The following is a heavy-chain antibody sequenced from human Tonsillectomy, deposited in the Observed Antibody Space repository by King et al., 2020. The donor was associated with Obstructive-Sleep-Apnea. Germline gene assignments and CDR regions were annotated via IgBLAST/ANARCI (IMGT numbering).Heavy chain of an antibody. J-gene: IGHJ1*01. V-gene: IGHV4-38-2*02. CDR3: ARGRSGWSEYFQH. Sequence: QLQESGPGLVKPSETLSLICTVSGTSISSGYYWGWIRQPPGKGLEWIGSIYHSGSTYYNPSLKSRVTISVDTSKDQFSLKVNSVTAADTAVYYCARGRSGWSEYFQHWGQGTLVTVSS. CDR2: IYHSGST. CDR1: GTSISSGYY. D-gene: IGHD6-19*01.